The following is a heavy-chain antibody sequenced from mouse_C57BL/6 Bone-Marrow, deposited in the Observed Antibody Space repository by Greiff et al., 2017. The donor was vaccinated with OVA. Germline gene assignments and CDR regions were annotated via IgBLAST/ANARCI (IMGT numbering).Heavy chain of an antibody. D-gene: IGHD1-1*01. J-gene: IGHJ1*03. V-gene: IGHV3-8*01. CDR1: GYSITSDY. Sequence: VQLQQSGPGLAKPSQTLSLTCSVTGYSITSDYWNWIRQFPGNNLEYMGYISYSGSTYYNPSLKSRISITRDTSKNQYYLQLNSVTTEDTATYYCARRHYYGSSFWYFDVWGTGTTVTVSA. CDR3: ARRHYYGSSFWYFDV. CDR2: ISYSGST.